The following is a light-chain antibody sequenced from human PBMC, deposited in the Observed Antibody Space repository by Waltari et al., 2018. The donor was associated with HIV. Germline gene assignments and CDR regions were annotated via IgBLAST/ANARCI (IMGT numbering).Light chain of an antibody. CDR3: QSADTSGTSVL. Sequence: SSDLTQSPSLSVSPGQTAKITCSGDVLAKQFAFWYHRKPGQAPLLLIYKDTERPSKIPERFSASTSGTTVTLTISGVRAEDEAEYFCQSADTSGTSVLFGGGTTLTV. CDR1: VLAKQF. CDR2: KDT. J-gene: IGLJ2*01. V-gene: IGLV3-25*03.